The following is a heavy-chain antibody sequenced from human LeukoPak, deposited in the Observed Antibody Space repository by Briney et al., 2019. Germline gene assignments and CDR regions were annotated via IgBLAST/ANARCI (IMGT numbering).Heavy chain of an antibody. V-gene: IGHV4-30-4*01. CDR2: IYYSGST. CDR1: GGSISSGDYY. CDR3: ARGVDTAMHNYYAMDV. J-gene: IGHJ6*02. Sequence: SETLSLTCTVSGGSISSGDYYWSWIRQPPGKGLECIGYIYYSGSTYYNPSLKSRVTISVDTSKNQFSLKLSSVTAADTAVYYCARGVDTAMHNYYAMDVWGQGTTVTVSS. D-gene: IGHD5-18*01.